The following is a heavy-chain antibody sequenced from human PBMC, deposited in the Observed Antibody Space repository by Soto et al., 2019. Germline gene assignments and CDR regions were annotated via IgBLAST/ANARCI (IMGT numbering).Heavy chain of an antibody. V-gene: IGHV4-30-4*01. CDR1: GGSISSGDYY. Sequence: QVQLQESGPGLVKPSQTLSLTCTVSGGSISSGDYYWSWIRQPPGKGLEWIGYIYYSGSTYYNPSLKSRVTISVDTSKNQFSLKLSSVTAADTAVYYCARAVYYDDRGLGPIFDSWGQGTLVTVSS. CDR3: ARAVYYDDRGLGPIFDS. CDR2: IYYSGST. J-gene: IGHJ4*02. D-gene: IGHD3-22*01.